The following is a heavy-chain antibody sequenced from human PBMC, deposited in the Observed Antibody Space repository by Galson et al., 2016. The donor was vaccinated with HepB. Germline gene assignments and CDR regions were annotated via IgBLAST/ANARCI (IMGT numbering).Heavy chain of an antibody. D-gene: IGHD3-10*01. CDR3: AREKPGSGDFDY. Sequence: SETLSLTCAVSVASISSSYWWGWVRQPPGKGLEWIGEIYHSGSTNYNPSLKSRGTISVDKFKNQFSLKLTSVTAADTAVYYCAREKPGSGDFDYWGQGTLVTVSS. CDR1: VASISSSYW. J-gene: IGHJ4*02. V-gene: IGHV4-4*02. CDR2: IYHSGST.